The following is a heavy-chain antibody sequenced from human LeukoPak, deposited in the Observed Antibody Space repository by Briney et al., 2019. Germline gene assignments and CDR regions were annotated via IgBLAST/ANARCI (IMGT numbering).Heavy chain of an antibody. J-gene: IGHJ4*02. V-gene: IGHV3-23*01. CDR3: ARVRDKVVVTAIPTYFEY. CDR2: ISGSGGST. CDR1: GFTFSSYA. Sequence: WGSLYLSCAASGFTFSSYAMSWVRQAPGKGLEWVSAISGSGGSTYYADSVKGRFTISRDNSKNTLYLQMNSLRAEDTAVYYCARVRDKVVVTAIPTYFEYRGQGTLVTVSS. D-gene: IGHD2-21*02.